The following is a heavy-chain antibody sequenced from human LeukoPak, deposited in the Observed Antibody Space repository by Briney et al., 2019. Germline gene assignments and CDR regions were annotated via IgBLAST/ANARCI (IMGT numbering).Heavy chain of an antibody. V-gene: IGHV4-34*01. Sequence: SETLSLTCAVYGGSFSGYYWSWIRQPPGKGLEWIGEINHSGSTNYNPSLKSRVTISVDTSKIQFSLKLSSVTAADTAVYYCARGRLSRYGMDVWGKGTTVTVSS. CDR3: ARGRLSRYGMDV. CDR1: GGSFSGYY. J-gene: IGHJ6*04. D-gene: IGHD2-15*01. CDR2: INHSGST.